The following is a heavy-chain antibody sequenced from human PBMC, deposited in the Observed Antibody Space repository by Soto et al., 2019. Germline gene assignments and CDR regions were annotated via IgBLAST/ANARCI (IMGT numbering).Heavy chain of an antibody. J-gene: IGHJ4*02. CDR3: ARDRGYESSLGLYY. Sequence: QVQLQESGPGLVKPSQTLSLTCTVSGGSISSGGYYWSWIRQHPGKGLEWIGYIYYSGSTYYNPSLKSRVTISVDTTKKQFSLKLSSVPAADTAVYFCARDRGYESSLGLYYWGQGTLVTVSS. V-gene: IGHV4-31*03. D-gene: IGHD3-22*01. CDR2: IYYSGST. CDR1: GGSISSGGYY.